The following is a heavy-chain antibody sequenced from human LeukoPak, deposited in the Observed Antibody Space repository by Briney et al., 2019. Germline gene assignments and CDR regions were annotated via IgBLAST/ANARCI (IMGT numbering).Heavy chain of an antibody. CDR1: GFTFSGNS. J-gene: IGHJ4*02. Sequence: QPGGSLRLSCAASGFTFSGNSMNWVRQAPGKGLEWVSYISSSGSSKYYADSVKGRFTISRDNAKNSLYLQMNSLRAEDTAVYYCARDFSPQGSSGWLVYWGQGTLVTVSS. CDR2: ISSSGSSK. D-gene: IGHD6-19*01. V-gene: IGHV3-48*04. CDR3: ARDFSPQGSSGWLVY.